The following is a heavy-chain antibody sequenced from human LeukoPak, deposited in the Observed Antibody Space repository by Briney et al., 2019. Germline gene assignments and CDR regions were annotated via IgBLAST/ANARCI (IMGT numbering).Heavy chain of an antibody. D-gene: IGHD3/OR15-3a*01. J-gene: IGHJ5*02. CDR2: ISSGSRPI. V-gene: IGHV3-48*01. CDR1: GFTFSSGS. CDR3: TFPRTPYYNDKVLGP. Sequence: GGSLRLTCAASGFTFSSGSMNWVRQAPGKGLEWLSYISSGSRPIYYAVSVKGRFTISRDDAMNIVHLQMNSLRAVDTADYYCTFPRTPYYNDKVLGPWGQGALVTVSS.